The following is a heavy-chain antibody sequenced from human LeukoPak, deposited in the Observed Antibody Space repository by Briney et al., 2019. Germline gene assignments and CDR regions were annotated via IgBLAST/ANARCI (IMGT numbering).Heavy chain of an antibody. V-gene: IGHV3-23*01. CDR1: GFTFSSYA. D-gene: IGHD6-19*01. J-gene: IGHJ4*02. Sequence: GGSLRLSCAASGFTFSSYAMSWVRQAPGKGLEWVSAVSGSGGSTYYADSVKGRFTISRDNSKNTLYLQMNSLRAEDTAVYYCARSIAVAGFDYWGQGTLVTVSX. CDR2: VSGSGGST. CDR3: ARSIAVAGFDY.